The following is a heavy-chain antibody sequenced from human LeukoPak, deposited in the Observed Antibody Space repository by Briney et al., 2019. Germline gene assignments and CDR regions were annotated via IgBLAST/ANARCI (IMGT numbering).Heavy chain of an antibody. Sequence: SETLSLTCTVSGGSISSSSYYWGWIRQPPGKGLEWIGSIYYSGSTYYNPSLKSRVTISVDTSKNQFSLKLSSVTAADTAVYYCARVSGRIAAAQRDYWGQGTLVTVSS. CDR1: GGSISSSSYY. CDR2: IYYSGST. J-gene: IGHJ4*02. CDR3: ARVSGRIAAAQRDY. D-gene: IGHD6-13*01. V-gene: IGHV4-39*01.